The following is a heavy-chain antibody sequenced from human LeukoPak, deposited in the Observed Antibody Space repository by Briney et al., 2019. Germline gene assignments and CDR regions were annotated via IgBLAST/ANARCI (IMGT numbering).Heavy chain of an antibody. V-gene: IGHV3-64D*09. D-gene: IGHD1-1*01. CDR3: VKITSVTGGDC. J-gene: IGHJ4*02. Sequence: PGGSLRLSCSASGFTFSAYAMYWVRQAPGKGLEYVSGISNKGGSSFYADSVKGRFTISRDNSKNTLYLQMSSLRAEDTAVYYCVKITSVTGGDCWGQGTRLTVSS. CDR1: GFTFSAYA. CDR2: ISNKGGSS.